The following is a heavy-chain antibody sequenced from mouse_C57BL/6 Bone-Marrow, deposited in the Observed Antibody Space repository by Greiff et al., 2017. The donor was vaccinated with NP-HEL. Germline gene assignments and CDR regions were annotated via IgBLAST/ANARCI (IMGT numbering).Heavy chain of an antibody. D-gene: IGHD2-3*01. J-gene: IGHJ3*01. Sequence: QVQLQQPGAELVKPGASVKLSCKASGFTFTSYWMQWVNQRPGQGLEWIGEIDPSDSDTNYNQKLKGKATLTVDTTSSTTYMQLSSLTSEDSAVYDCAREADDGYFLFAFWGQGTGVTVSA. CDR3: AREADDGYFLFAF. V-gene: IGHV1-50*01. CDR2: IDPSDSDT. CDR1: GFTFTSYW.